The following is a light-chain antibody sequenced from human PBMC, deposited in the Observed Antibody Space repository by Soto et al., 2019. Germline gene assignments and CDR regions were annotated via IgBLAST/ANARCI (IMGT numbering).Light chain of an antibody. CDR3: QQYNSFPWT. Sequence: DIQMTQSPSTLSASVGDRVTITCRASQSLSSWLAWYQQKPGKAPKVLIYKASTLESGVPSRFSGSGSGTEFTLSISSLQPDDFATYYCQQYNSFPWTFGQGTKVEI. J-gene: IGKJ1*01. CDR2: KAS. V-gene: IGKV1-5*03. CDR1: QSLSSW.